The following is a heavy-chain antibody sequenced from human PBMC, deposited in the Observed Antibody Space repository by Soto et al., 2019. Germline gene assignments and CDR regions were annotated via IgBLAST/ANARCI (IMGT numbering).Heavy chain of an antibody. J-gene: IGHJ1*01. Sequence: EVRLVQSGVEVKKPGESLKISCTGSGYTFLNYWIAWVRQKPGMGLEWMGIFHPGTSAPRYSPSFQGQVTISADKSTDTAYLEWNSLQASDTAIYFCARTGGDLYCSPAGCSGGGVLELWGQGTVVSVSS. CDR2: FHPGTSAP. D-gene: IGHD2-2*01. CDR3: ARTGGDLYCSPAGCSGGGVLEL. CDR1: GYTFLNYW. V-gene: IGHV5-51*01.